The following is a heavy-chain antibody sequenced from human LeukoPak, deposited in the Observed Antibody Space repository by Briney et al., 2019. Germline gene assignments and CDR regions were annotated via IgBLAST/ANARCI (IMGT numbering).Heavy chain of an antibody. CDR2: ISYDGSNK. CDR3: AKLGGYYYDSSGSLNNFDY. CDR1: GFTFSSYG. J-gene: IGHJ4*02. V-gene: IGHV3-30*18. Sequence: GGSLRLSCAASGFTFSSYGMHWVRQAPGKGLEWVAVISYDGSNKYYADSVKSRFTISRDNSKSTLYLQMNSLRAEDTAVYYCAKLGGYYYDSSGSLNNFDYWGQGTLVTVSS. D-gene: IGHD3-22*01.